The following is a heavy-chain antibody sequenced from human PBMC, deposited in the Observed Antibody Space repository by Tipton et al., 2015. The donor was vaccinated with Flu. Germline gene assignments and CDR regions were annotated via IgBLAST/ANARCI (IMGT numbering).Heavy chain of an antibody. CDR3: ARDRGYYGSGSYYNVGWFDP. D-gene: IGHD3-10*01. V-gene: IGHV4-31*03. CDR2: IYYSGST. J-gene: IGHJ5*02. CDR1: GGSISSGGYY. Sequence: TLSLTCTVSGGSISSGGYYWSWTRQHPGKGLEWIGYIYYSGSTYYNPSLKSRVTISVDTSKNQFSLKLSSVTAADTAVYYCARDRGYYGSGSYYNVGWFDPWGQGTLVTVSS.